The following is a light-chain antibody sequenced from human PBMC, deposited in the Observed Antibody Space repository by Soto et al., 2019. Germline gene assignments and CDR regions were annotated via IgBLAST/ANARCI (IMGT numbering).Light chain of an antibody. V-gene: IGLV1-40*01. CDR2: GNS. CDR3: AAWDDSLSGVV. Sequence: QSVLTQPPSVSGAPGQRVTISCTGSSSNIGAGYDVHWYQQLPGTAPKLLIYGNSNRPSGVPDRFSGSKSGTSASLAISGLRNEDEADYYCAAWDDSLSGVVFGGGTKLTVL. CDR1: SSNIGAGYD. J-gene: IGLJ3*02.